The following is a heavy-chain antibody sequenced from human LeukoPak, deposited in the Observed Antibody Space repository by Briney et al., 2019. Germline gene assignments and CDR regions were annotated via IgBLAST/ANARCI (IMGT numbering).Heavy chain of an antibody. CDR2: FDPEDGET. J-gene: IGHJ6*04. CDR1: GYTLTELS. Sequence: GASVKVSCKVSGYTLTELSMHWVRQAPGEGLEWMGGFDPEDGETIYAQKFQGRVTMTEDTSTDTAYMELSSLGSEDTAVYYCATDRRYCSSTSCPRWDVWGKGTTVTVSS. CDR3: ATDRRYCSSTSCPRWDV. D-gene: IGHD2-2*01. V-gene: IGHV1-24*01.